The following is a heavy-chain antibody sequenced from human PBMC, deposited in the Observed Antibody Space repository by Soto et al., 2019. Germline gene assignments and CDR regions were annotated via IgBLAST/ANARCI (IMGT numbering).Heavy chain of an antibody. V-gene: IGHV1-69*13. D-gene: IGHD2-2*01. Sequence: RASVKVSCKASGGTFSSYAISWVRQAPGQGLEWMGGIIPIFGTANYAQKFQGRVTITADESTSTAYMELSSLRSEDTAVYYCARCSTQAYYYYGMDVWGQGTTVTVSS. CDR2: IIPIFGTA. CDR1: GGTFSSYA. J-gene: IGHJ6*02. CDR3: ARCSTQAYYYYGMDV.